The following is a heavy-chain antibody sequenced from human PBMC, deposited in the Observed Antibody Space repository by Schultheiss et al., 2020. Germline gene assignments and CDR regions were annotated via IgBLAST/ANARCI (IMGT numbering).Heavy chain of an antibody. J-gene: IGHJ4*02. D-gene: IGHD2/OR15-2a*01. V-gene: IGHV3-33*01. Sequence: GGSLRLSCAASGFTFSSYGMHWVRQAPGKGLEWVAVIWYDGSNKYYADSVKGRFTISRDNSKNTLYLQMNSLRAEDTAVYYCARGLIGHHHYFDYWGQGTLVTVSS. CDR2: IWYDGSNK. CDR1: GFTFSSYG. CDR3: ARGLIGHHHYFDY.